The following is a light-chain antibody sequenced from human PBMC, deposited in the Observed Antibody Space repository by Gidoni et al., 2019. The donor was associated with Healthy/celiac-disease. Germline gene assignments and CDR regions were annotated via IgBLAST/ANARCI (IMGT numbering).Light chain of an antibody. CDR3: QQYNSPPWT. J-gene: IGKJ1*01. Sequence: DIQMTQSPSTLSASVGDRVTITCRASQSIRSWLAWYQQKPGKAPKLLNYKASSLESGVPSRFSGSGSGTEFTLTISSLQPDDVATYYCQQYNSPPWTFGQGTKVEIK. V-gene: IGKV1-5*03. CDR2: KAS. CDR1: QSIRSW.